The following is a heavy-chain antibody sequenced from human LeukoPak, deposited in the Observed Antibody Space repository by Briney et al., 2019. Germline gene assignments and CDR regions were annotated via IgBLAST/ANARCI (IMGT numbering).Heavy chain of an antibody. V-gene: IGHV1-18*01. D-gene: IGHD4-11*01. CDR2: ISAYNGNA. Sequence: ASVKVSCKASGYTFTSYGISWVQQAPGQGLEWMGWISAYNGNANYAQKLQGRVTMTTDTSTSTAYMELRSLRSDDTAVYYCARETSNVDAFDIWGQGTMVTVSS. J-gene: IGHJ3*02. CDR1: GYTFTSYG. CDR3: ARETSNVDAFDI.